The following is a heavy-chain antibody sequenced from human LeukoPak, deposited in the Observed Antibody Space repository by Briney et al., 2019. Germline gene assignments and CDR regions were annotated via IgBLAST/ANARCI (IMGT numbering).Heavy chain of an antibody. CDR2: IYYRRTT. CDR1: GYSISSGYD. D-gene: IGHD4-17*01. J-gene: IGHJ6*02. V-gene: IGHV4-38-2*02. CDR3: ARVSGDYDYYYYGMDV. Sequence: SETLSLTCTVSGYSISSGYDWGWIRQPPGKGLEWIGSIYYRRTTYYNPSLKSRVTISVDTSENQFSLKLSSVTAADTAVYYCARVSGDYDYYYYGMDVWGQGTTVTVSS.